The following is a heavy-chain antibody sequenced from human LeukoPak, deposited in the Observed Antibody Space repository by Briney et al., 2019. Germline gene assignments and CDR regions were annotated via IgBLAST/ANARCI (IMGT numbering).Heavy chain of an antibody. V-gene: IGHV1-69*04. CDR3: ARICWSVSGRGDAFDI. CDR2: IIPILGIA. CDR1: GGTFSSYA. J-gene: IGHJ3*02. Sequence: GASVKVSCKASGGTFSSYAISWVRQAPGQGLEWMGRIIPILGIANYAQKFQGRVTITADKSTSTAYMELSSLRSEDTAVYYCARICWSVSGRGDAFDIWGQGTMVTVSS. D-gene: IGHD2-15*01.